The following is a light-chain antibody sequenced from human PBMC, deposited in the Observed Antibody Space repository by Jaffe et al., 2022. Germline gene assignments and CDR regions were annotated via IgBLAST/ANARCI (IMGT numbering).Light chain of an antibody. CDR2: DAS. J-gene: IGKJ4*01. CDR1: QSVSIY. V-gene: IGKV3-11*01. Sequence: EIVLTQSPASLSLSPGDRVTLSCRASQSVSIYLAWYQQRPGQAPRLLIYDASTRATGIPARFSGSGSGTDFTLTISSLEPEDFAVYYCQHRNTWPLTFGGGTKVEIK. CDR3: QHRNTWPLT.